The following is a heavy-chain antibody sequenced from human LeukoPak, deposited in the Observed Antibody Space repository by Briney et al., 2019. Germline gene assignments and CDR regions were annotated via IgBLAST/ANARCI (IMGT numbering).Heavy chain of an antibody. CDR1: GGSISSGSYY. CDR3: ARGLATYYDFWSGSKNWFDP. CDR2: IYTSGST. Sequence: PSETLSLTCTVSGGSISSGSYYWSWIRQPAGKGLEWIGRIYTSGSTNYNPSLKSRVTISVDTSKNQFSLKLSSVTAADTAVYYCARGLATYYDFWSGSKNWFDPWGQGTLVTVSS. D-gene: IGHD3-3*01. J-gene: IGHJ5*02. V-gene: IGHV4-61*02.